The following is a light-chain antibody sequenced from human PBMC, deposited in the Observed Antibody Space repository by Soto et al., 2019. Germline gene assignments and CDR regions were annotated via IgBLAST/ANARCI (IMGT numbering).Light chain of an antibody. CDR1: SSDVGAYGY. V-gene: IGLV2-14*01. CDR2: EVT. Sequence: QSALTQPASVSGSPGQSITISCTGTSSDVGAYGYVSWYQQHPGKAPQLMIYEVTNRPSGISYRFSGSKSGNTASLTISGLQAEDEADYYCSSYSSSSTLYVFGTGTKVT. J-gene: IGLJ1*01. CDR3: SSYSSSSTLYV.